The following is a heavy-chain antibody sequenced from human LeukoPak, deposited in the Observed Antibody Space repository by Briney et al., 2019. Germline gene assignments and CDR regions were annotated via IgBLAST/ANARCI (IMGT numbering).Heavy chain of an antibody. J-gene: IGHJ6*03. CDR3: ARSLAAAGPYYYYYYMDV. V-gene: IGHV3-53*01. CDR1: GFTVSSNY. D-gene: IGHD6-13*01. Sequence: PGGSLRLSCAASGFTVSSNYMSWVRQAPGKGLEWVSVIYSGGSTYYADSVKGRFTISRDNSKNTLNLQMNSLRAEDTAVYYCARSLAAAGPYYYYYYMDVWGKGTTVTVSS. CDR2: IYSGGST.